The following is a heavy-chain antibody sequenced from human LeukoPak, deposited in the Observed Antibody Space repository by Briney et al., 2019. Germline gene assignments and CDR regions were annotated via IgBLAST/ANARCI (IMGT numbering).Heavy chain of an antibody. CDR2: ISATSGST. Sequence: GGSLRLSCAASGFTFSSYWMSWVRQAPGKGLEWVSLISATSGSTYYADAAKGRFTISRDNSKNTLYLEMNSLRAEDTAVYYCAKLNYDFWSGYYDPNWFDPWGQGTLVTVSS. CDR3: AKLNYDFWSGYYDPNWFDP. V-gene: IGHV3-23*01. J-gene: IGHJ5*02. D-gene: IGHD3-3*01. CDR1: GFTFSSYW.